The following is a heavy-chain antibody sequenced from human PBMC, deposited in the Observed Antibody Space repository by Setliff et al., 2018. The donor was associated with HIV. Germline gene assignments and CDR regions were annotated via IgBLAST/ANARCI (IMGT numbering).Heavy chain of an antibody. Sequence: SETLSLTCSVSGASITSHNWSWIRQAAGKGLEWIGRIYTRGNTNYNPSLRSRVTMSVDTSKNQFSLKLSSVTAADTAVYYCARVIMAVAGTPYHFWFDPWGQGTLVTVSS. D-gene: IGHD6-19*01. CDR2: IYTRGNT. CDR3: ARVIMAVAGTPYHFWFDP. V-gene: IGHV4-4*07. J-gene: IGHJ5*02. CDR1: GASITSHN.